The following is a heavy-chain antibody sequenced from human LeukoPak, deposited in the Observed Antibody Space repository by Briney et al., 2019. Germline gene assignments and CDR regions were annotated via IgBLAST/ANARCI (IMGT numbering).Heavy chain of an antibody. V-gene: IGHV1-2*02. D-gene: IGHD2-2*01. CDR2: IIPNSCDT. CDR3: ARDSEYCTSTNCFHPFDS. J-gene: IGHJ4*02. Sequence: ASLKVSCRTSGYTFTGHSMHWVRQAPGQGLEWMGRIIPNSCDTQLAQKFQGRVTMTRDTSISTVYMDLSGLTSDDSAIYYCARDSEYCTSTNCFHPFDSRGQGTLATVSS. CDR1: GYTFTGHS.